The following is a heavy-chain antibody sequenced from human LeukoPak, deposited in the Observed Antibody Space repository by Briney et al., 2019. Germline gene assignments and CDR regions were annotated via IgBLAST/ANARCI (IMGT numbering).Heavy chain of an antibody. CDR1: DGSISSYY. CDR3: ARDRYPGIAVAAMNWFDP. V-gene: IGHV4-4*07. CDR2: IYTSGST. D-gene: IGHD6-19*01. J-gene: IGHJ5*02. Sequence: SETLSLTCTVSDGSISSYYWSWIRQPAGKGLEWIGRIYTSGSTNYNPSLKSRVTMSVDTSKNQFSLKLSSVTAADTAVYYCARDRYPGIAVAAMNWFDPWGQGTLVTVSS.